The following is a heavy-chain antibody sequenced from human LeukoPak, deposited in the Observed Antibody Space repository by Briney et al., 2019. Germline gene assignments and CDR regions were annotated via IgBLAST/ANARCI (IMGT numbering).Heavy chain of an antibody. J-gene: IGHJ4*02. CDR2: INPSDGVI. D-gene: IGHD3-10*01. Sequence: ASVKVSCKASGYTFTRYYMHWVRQAPGQGLEWMGIINPSDGVIDYAQKFQDRVTMTRDTSTSTVYMELCSLRSEDTAVYYCARRGSGSYVLDYWGQGTLVTVSS. CDR3: ARRGSGSYVLDY. CDR1: GYTFTRYY. V-gene: IGHV1-46*01.